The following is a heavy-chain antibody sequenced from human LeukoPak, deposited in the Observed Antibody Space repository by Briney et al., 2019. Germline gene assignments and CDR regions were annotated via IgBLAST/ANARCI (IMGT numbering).Heavy chain of an antibody. CDR3: ARGGYSNYRYYFDY. D-gene: IGHD4-4*01. V-gene: IGHV4-39*01. Sequence: SETLSLTCTVSGGSISSSSYSWGWIRQPPGKGLEWIGSIYYSGSTYYNPFLKSRVTISVDTSKNQFSLKLSSVTAADTAVYYCARGGYSNYRYYFDYWGQGTLVTVSS. J-gene: IGHJ4*02. CDR2: IYYSGST. CDR1: GGSISSSSYS.